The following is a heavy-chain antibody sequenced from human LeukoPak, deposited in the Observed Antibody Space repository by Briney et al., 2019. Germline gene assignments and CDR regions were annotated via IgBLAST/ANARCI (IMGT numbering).Heavy chain of an antibody. V-gene: IGHV3-30*02. Sequence: GGSLRLSCAASGFIFSSYGMHWVRQAPGKGLEWVAFIRYDGSNKYYADSVKGRFTISRDNSKNTLYLQMNSLRAEDTAVYYCAREGESRRGAFDIWGQGTMVTVSS. D-gene: IGHD2-2*01. CDR2: IRYDGSNK. J-gene: IGHJ3*02. CDR1: GFIFSSYG. CDR3: AREGESRRGAFDI.